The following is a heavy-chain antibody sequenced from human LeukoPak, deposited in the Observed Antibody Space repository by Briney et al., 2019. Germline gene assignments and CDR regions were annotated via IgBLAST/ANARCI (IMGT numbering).Heavy chain of an antibody. CDR2: IHYDGNT. J-gene: IGHJ4*02. CDR1: GGSISSSSYS. D-gene: IGHD3-10*01. CDR3: ARVGHYFYGSGSYLGGFDY. V-gene: IGHV4-39*07. Sequence: PSETLSLTCTVSGGSISSSSYSWTWIRQPPGKGLEWIGSIHYDGNTYYKPSLRSRVTISVDTSNQFSLKLSSVTAADTAVYYCARVGHYFYGSGSYLGGFDYWGQGALVIVSS.